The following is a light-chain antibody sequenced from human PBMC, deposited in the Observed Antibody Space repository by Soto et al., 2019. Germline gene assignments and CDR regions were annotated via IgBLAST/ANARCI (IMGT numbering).Light chain of an antibody. CDR3: CSYAGSYTWV. J-gene: IGLJ3*02. CDR2: AVT. CDR1: SSDVGGYEY. V-gene: IGLV2-11*01. Sequence: QPVLTQPRSVSGSPGQSVTISCTGTSSDVGGYEYVSWYQQYPGKAPKLMIYAVTRRPSGVPDRFSGSKSGNTASLTISGLQAEDEADYYCCSYAGSYTWVFGGGTQLTVL.